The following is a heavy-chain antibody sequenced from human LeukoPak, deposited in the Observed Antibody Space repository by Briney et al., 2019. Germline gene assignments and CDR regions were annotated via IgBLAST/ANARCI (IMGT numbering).Heavy chain of an antibody. CDR3: ARVWYDSSGYYPCFDY. CDR2: IYYSGST. Sequence: SETLSLTCTVSGGSISSSSYYWGWIRQPPGKGLEWIGSIYYSGSTYYNPSLKSRVTISVDTSKNQFSLKLSSVTAADTAVYYCARVWYDSSGYYPCFDYWGQGTLVTVSS. V-gene: IGHV4-39*07. J-gene: IGHJ4*02. CDR1: GGSISSSSYY. D-gene: IGHD3-22*01.